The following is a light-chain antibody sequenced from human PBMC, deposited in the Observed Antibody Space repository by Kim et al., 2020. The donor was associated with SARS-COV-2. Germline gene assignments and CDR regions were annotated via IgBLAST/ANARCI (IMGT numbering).Light chain of an antibody. V-gene: IGKV1-5*03. J-gene: IGKJ2*01. Sequence: SASIGASATITSRASQTGNSRLAWYQQRPGKAPKILIYGASTLQSRVPSRFRGSGSGTEFTLTINSLQPDDLATYYCQEYDTPSHTFGQGTKLEI. CDR2: GAS. CDR1: QTGNSR. CDR3: QEYDTPSHT.